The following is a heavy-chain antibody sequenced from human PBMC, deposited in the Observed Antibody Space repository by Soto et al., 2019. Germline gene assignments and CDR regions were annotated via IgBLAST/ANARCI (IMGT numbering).Heavy chain of an antibody. CDR3: ARVGNRDGYNFFPFRPVGYAFDP. J-gene: IGHJ5*02. CDR1: GGSISSGGYS. Sequence: SETLSLTCAVSGGSISSGGYSWSWIRQPPGKGLEWIGYIYYSGSTNYNPSLKSRVTISVDTSKNQFSLKLSSVTAADTAVYYCARVGNRDGYNFFPFRPVGYAFDPWGQGTLVTVSS. CDR2: IYYSGST. D-gene: IGHD5-12*01. V-gene: IGHV4-61*08.